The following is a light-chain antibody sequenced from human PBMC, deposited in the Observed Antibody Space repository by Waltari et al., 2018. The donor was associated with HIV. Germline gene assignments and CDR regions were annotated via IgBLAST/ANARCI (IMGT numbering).Light chain of an antibody. CDR1: SSDVGGYNY. CDR2: DVS. Sequence: QSALTQPASVSGSPGQSITISCTGTSSDVGGYNYVSWYQQHPGKAPKLILYDVSNRPSGVSNRFSGSKSGNTAYLTISGLQAEDEADYYCSSYTSSSTLNFGGGTKLTVL. CDR3: SSYTSSSTLN. V-gene: IGLV2-14*03. J-gene: IGLJ2*01.